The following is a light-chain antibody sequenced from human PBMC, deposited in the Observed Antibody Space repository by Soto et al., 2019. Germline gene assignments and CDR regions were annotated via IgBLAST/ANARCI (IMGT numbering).Light chain of an antibody. Sequence: EIVLTQSPGTLSLSPGERATLSCRASQSVSSNYLAWYQQKPDQAPRLLIYGASSRATGIPDRFSGSGSGTDFTLTISRLEPEDFAVYYCQQYGGSPTYTFGQGTKLEIK. CDR3: QQYGGSPTYT. J-gene: IGKJ2*01. V-gene: IGKV3-20*01. CDR1: QSVSSNY. CDR2: GAS.